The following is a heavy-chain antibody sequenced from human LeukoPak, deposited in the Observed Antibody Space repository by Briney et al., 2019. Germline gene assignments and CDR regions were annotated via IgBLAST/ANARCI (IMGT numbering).Heavy chain of an antibody. CDR1: GFTFSSYA. D-gene: IGHD2-2*01. Sequence: PGGSLRLSCAASGFTFSSYAMSWVRQAPGKGLEWVSGISGSGGSTYYADSVKGRFTISRDNSKNTLYLQMNSLRAEDTAVYYCASTHCSSTSCYVHLDYWGQGTLVTVSS. CDR3: ASTHCSSTSCYVHLDY. J-gene: IGHJ4*02. CDR2: ISGSGGST. V-gene: IGHV3-23*01.